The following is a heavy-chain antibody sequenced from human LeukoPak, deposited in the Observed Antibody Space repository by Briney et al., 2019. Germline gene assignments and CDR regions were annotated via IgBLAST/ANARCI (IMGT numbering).Heavy chain of an antibody. CDR1: GFTFSSYW. CDR3: ARGLPYYYGSGSKNDY. V-gene: IGHV3-21*01. J-gene: IGHJ4*02. Sequence: GGSLRLSCAASGFTFSSYWMHWVRQAPGKGLEWVSSISSSSSYIYYADSVKGRFTISRDNAKNSLYLQMNSLRAEDTAVYYCARGLPYYYGSGSKNDYWGQGTLVTVSS. CDR2: ISSSSSYI. D-gene: IGHD3-10*01.